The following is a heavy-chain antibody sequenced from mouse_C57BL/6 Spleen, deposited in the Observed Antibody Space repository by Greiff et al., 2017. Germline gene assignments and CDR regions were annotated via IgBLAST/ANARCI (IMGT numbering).Heavy chain of an antibody. Sequence: QVQLKHSGAELARPGASVKLSCKASGYTFTSYGISWVKQRTGQGLEWIGEIYPRSGNTYYNEKFKGKATLTADKSSSTAYMELRSLTSEDSAVYFCATYYGSSYGEYYFDYWGQGTTLTVSS. V-gene: IGHV1-81*01. CDR2: IYPRSGNT. D-gene: IGHD1-1*01. CDR3: ATYYGSSYGEYYFDY. J-gene: IGHJ2*01. CDR1: GYTFTSYG.